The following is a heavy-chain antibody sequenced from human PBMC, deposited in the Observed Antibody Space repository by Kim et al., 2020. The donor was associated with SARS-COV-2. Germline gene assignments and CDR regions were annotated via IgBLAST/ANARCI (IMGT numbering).Heavy chain of an antibody. CDR1: GFTFSSYA. CDR2: ISYDGSNK. V-gene: IGHV3-30*04. J-gene: IGHJ4*02. Sequence: GGSLRLSCAASGFTFSSYAMHWVRQAPGKGLEWVAVISYDGSNKYYADSVKGRFTISRDNSKNTLYLQMNSLRAEDTAVYYCANILTGRLDYWGQGTLVTVSS. CDR3: ANILTGRLDY. D-gene: IGHD3-9*01.